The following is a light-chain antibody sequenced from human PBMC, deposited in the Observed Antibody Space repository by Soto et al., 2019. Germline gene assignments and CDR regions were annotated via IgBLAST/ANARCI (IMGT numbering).Light chain of an antibody. CDR3: QQRSNWLLT. V-gene: IGKV3-11*01. CDR1: QSFSRN. J-gene: IGKJ4*01. CDR2: GAS. Sequence: EIVMTQSPATLSVSPGERVTLSCRASQSFSRNLAWYQQKPGQAPRLLIYGASTRATGIPDRFSGSGSGTDFTLTISSLEPEDFAVYYCQQRSNWLLTFGGGTKVDIK.